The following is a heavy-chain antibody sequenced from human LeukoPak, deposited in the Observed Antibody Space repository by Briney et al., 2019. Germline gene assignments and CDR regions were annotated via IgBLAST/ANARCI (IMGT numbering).Heavy chain of an antibody. CDR2: VNPNSGGT. CDR1: GYTFTSYG. J-gene: IGHJ4*02. Sequence: ASVKVSCKASGYTFTSYGISWVRQAPGQGLEWMGWVNPNSGGTNFAQKFQGRVTMTRDTSISTAHMELTRLRSDDTAVYYCARGKGGSTGYYYVIDYWGQGTLVTVSS. CDR3: ARGKGGSTGYYYVIDY. D-gene: IGHD3-22*01. V-gene: IGHV1-2*02.